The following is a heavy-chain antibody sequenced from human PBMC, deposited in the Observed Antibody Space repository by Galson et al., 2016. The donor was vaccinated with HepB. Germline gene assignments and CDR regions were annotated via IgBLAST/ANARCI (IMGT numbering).Heavy chain of an antibody. CDR2: ISGHGSST. J-gene: IGHJ4*02. D-gene: IGHD1-1*01. V-gene: IGHV3-23*01. CDR3: ARGDGWNPLAGH. CDR1: GFTFSNHA. Sequence: SLRLSCAASGFTFSNHAMTWVRQAPGKGLEWVSSISGHGSSTYYADSVKGRFTISRDSSRDTLYLQMNSLRVEATAVYYCARGDGWNPLAGHWGQGTLVTVSS.